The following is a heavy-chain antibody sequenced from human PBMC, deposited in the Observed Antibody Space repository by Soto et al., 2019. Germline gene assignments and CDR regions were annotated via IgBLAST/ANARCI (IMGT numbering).Heavy chain of an antibody. J-gene: IGHJ4*02. D-gene: IGHD3-3*02. CDR2: ITGSSSTI. CDR1: GFTFSIYS. CDR3: ASSKGPFDY. V-gene: IGHV3-48*01. Sequence: TGGSLRLSCAASGFTFSIYSMNWVRQAPGKGLEWVSYITGSSSTIYYPDSVKGRFTISRDDAKNSLYLQMNSLRAEDTAVYYCASSKGPFDYWGQGTLVTVSS.